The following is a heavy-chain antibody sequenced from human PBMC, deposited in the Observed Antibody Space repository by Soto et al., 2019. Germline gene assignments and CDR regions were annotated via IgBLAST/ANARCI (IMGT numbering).Heavy chain of an antibody. CDR2: ISNSGGSA. D-gene: IGHD3-16*01. CDR3: ANLPARTGGKAYFDY. J-gene: IGHJ4*02. CDR1: GFILNNYA. V-gene: IGHV3-23*01. Sequence: GGSLRLSCAASGFILNNYAMSWVRQAPGKGLEWVSVISNSGGSAYYADSVKGRFTISRDKSKDTVYLQMNSLRVEDTAMYHCANLPARTGGKAYFDYWGQGTVVTVSS.